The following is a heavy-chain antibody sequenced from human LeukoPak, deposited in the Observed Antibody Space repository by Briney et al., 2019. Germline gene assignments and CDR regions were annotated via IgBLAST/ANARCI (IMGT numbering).Heavy chain of an antibody. D-gene: IGHD1-26*01. J-gene: IGHJ5*02. CDR2: ISAYNGNR. CDR3: AREGGGSYFSGRNWFDP. Sequence: GASVKVSCKASGYTFTSYGISWVRQAPGQGLEWMGWISAYNGNRNYAQKLQGRVTMTTDTSTSTAYMELGSLRSDDTAVYYCAREGGGSYFSGRNWFDPWGQGTLVTVSS. CDR1: GYTFTSYG. V-gene: IGHV1-18*01.